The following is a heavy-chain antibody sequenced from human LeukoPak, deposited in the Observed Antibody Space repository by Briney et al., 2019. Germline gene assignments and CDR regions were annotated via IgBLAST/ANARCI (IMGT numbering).Heavy chain of an antibody. J-gene: IGHJ5*02. V-gene: IGHV3-49*04. Sequence: PGGSLRLSCTASGFTFGDYAMSWVRQAPGKGLEWVGFIRSKAYGGTTEYAASVKGRFTISRDDSKSIAYLQMNSLKTEDTAVYYCARDADPSFDPWGQGTLVTVSS. CDR1: GFTFGDYA. CDR2: IRSKAYGGTT. CDR3: ARDADPSFDP.